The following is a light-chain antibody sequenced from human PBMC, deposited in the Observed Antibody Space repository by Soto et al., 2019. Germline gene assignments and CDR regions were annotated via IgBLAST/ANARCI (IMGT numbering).Light chain of an antibody. J-gene: IGKJ1*01. CDR3: QHYNSYPWT. CDR2: KAS. Sequence: DIQMTQSPSTLSSSLGDRVTITCRASQRISEWLAWYQQKPGKAPKLLIYKASGLESGVPSRFNVSGSGTEFTLTISSLKTDDFAAYYCQHYNSYPWTFGQGTKVDIK. CDR1: QRISEW. V-gene: IGKV1-5*03.